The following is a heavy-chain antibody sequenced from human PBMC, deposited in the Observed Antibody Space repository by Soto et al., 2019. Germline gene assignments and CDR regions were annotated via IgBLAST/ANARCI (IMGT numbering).Heavy chain of an antibody. CDR3: ARPFQSWPGGWYFDL. CDR2: IIPIFGTA. D-gene: IGHD3-16*01. Sequence: QVQLVQSGAEVKKPGSSVKVSCKASGGTFSSYSINWVRQAPGQGLEWMGGIIPIFGTANYAQKFQVRVTLTADESTSTAHMELRSLRNEDTAVYYCARPFQSWPGGWYFDLWGRGTLVSVSS. V-gene: IGHV1-69*01. CDR1: GGTFSSYS. J-gene: IGHJ2*01.